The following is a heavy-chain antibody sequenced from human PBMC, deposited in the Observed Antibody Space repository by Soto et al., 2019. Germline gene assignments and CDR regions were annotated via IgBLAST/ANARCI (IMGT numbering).Heavy chain of an antibody. V-gene: IGHV3-30-3*01. Sequence: GSLRLSCAASGFTVSDYPMHWVRQAPGKGLEWVAGISYDGSTGYYADSVKGRFTISRDNFEKTLYLQMNSLRADDTAVYYCTRAAFSTGWYPLYWGQGALVTVSS. CDR3: TRAAFSTGWYPLY. D-gene: IGHD6-19*01. J-gene: IGHJ4*02. CDR1: GFTVSDYP. CDR2: ISYDGSTG.